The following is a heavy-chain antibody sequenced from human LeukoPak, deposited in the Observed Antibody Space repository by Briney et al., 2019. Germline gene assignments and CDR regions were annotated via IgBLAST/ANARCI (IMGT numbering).Heavy chain of an antibody. V-gene: IGHV3-21*01. J-gene: IGHJ4*02. D-gene: IGHD6-13*01. CDR2: ISSSSNYI. CDR1: GFTFSSYS. Sequence: NPGGSLRLSCAGSGFTFSSYSMNWVRQAPGKGLEWVSSISSSSNYIYYADSVKGRFTISRDNAKNSLYLQMNSLRAEDTAVYYCARRAAAGTGETSFDYWGQGTLVTVSS. CDR3: ARRAAAGTGETSFDY.